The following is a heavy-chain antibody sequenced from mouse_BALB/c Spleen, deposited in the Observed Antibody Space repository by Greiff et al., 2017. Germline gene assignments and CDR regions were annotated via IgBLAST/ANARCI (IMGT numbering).Heavy chain of an antibody. J-gene: IGHJ4*01. D-gene: IGHD2-14*01. V-gene: IGHV1S137*01. CDR3: ARTYYRYDVSLYAMDY. CDR1: GYTFTDYA. CDR2: ISTYYGDA. Sequence: QVQLQQSGAELVRPGVSVKISCKGSGYTFTDYAMHWVKQSHAKSLEWIGVISTYYGDASYNQKFKGKATMTVDKSSSTAYMELARLTSEDSAIYYCARTYYRYDVSLYAMDYWGQGTSVTVSS.